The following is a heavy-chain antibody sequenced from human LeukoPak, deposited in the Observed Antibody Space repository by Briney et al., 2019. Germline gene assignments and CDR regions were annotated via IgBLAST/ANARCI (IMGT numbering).Heavy chain of an antibody. Sequence: SETLSLTCTVSGASISSYYWSWIRQPPGKGLEWIGYIDYSGSTNYTPSLKSRVTISVDTPKNQFSLKLNSVTAADTAVYYCARHYGPWGQGTLVTVSS. J-gene: IGHJ5*02. D-gene: IGHD3-10*01. CDR3: ARHYGP. V-gene: IGHV4-59*08. CDR2: IDYSGST. CDR1: GASISSYY.